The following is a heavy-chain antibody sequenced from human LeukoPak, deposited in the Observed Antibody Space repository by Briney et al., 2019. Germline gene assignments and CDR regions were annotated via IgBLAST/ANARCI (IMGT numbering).Heavy chain of an antibody. Sequence: SETLSLTCTVSGGSISSCSYYWGWIRQPPGKGLEWIGSIYYSGSTYYNPSLKSRVTISVDTSKNQFTLKLSSVTAADTAVYYSARQLGYCSSTSCYADKVDYWGQGTLVTVSS. CDR3: ARQLGYCSSTSCYADKVDY. CDR1: GGSISSCSYY. V-gene: IGHV4-39*01. CDR2: IYYSGST. J-gene: IGHJ4*02. D-gene: IGHD2-2*01.